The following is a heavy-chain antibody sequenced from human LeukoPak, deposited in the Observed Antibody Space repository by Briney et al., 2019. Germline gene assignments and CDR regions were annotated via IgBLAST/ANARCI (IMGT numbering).Heavy chain of an antibody. CDR2: IYYTGST. CDR1: GGSINNYY. J-gene: IGHJ4*02. CDR3: ARLSSGSNPPLDY. Sequence: PSETLSLTCTVPGGSINNYYWSWVRQTPGKGLECIGYIYYTGSTNYNPSLKSRITMSVDTSTNQFSLKLSSVTAADTAVYYCARLSSGSNPPLDYWGQGTLVTVSS. D-gene: IGHD3-22*01. V-gene: IGHV4-59*08.